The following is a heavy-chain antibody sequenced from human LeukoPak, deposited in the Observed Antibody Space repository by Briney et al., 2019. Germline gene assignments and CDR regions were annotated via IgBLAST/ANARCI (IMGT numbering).Heavy chain of an antibody. Sequence: TSETLSLTCNVSGGSISNDYWSWIRQPPGKGLEWIGYIYYSGSTNYNPSLKSRVTISIDTSKNQFSLKLSSVTAADTAVYYCARDKPVEMAFDYWGQGTLVTVSS. CDR1: GGSISNDY. CDR3: ARDKPVEMAFDY. V-gene: IGHV4-59*12. D-gene: IGHD5-24*01. CDR2: IYYSGST. J-gene: IGHJ4*02.